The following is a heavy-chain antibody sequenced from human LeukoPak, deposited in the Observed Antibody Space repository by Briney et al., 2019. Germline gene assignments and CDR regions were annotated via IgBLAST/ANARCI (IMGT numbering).Heavy chain of an antibody. V-gene: IGHV4-39*01. CDR1: GGSISSSSYY. J-gene: IGHJ4*02. CDR2: IYYSGSA. D-gene: IGHD2-15*01. CDR3: AKSGGGYCSGGSCYGFDY. Sequence: PSETLSLTCTVSGGSISSSSYYWGWIRQPPGKGLEWIGSIYYSGSAYYNPSLKSRVTISVDTSKNQFSLKLSSVTAADTAVYYCAKSGGGYCSGGSCYGFDYWGQGTLVTVSS.